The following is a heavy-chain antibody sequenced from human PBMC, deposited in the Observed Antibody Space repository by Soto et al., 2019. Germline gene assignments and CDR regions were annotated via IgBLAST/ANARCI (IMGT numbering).Heavy chain of an antibody. CDR1: GYNFTNYG. V-gene: IGHV1-18*01. CDR2: ISASNGDT. CDR3: ARAAREFSGSSAIH. Sequence: QVQLVQSGAEVKKPGASVKVSCKTSGYNFTNYGITWVRQAPGQGLEWMGWISASNGDTKYAQNIQGRVTMTTDTSTATASTELRSMRADDTAVYYCARAAREFSGSSAIHWGQVTVVTVSS. D-gene: IGHD1-26*01. J-gene: IGHJ4*02.